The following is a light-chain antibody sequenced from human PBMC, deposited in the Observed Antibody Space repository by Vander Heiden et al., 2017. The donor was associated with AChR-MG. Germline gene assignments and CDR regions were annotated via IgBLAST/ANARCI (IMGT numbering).Light chain of an antibody. J-gene: IGKJ3*01. CDR1: QSVSSSY. CDR3: QQKCTSPLT. V-gene: IGKV3-20*01. CDR2: GAS. Sequence: EIVLTQSPGTLSCSPGERATLSCRASQSVSSSYLDWYQQKPGKGPRLLIYGASSRATGIPYRFSGSGSGTDFTLTISRLEPEDFAVYYCQQKCTSPLTFGRGTKVDIK.